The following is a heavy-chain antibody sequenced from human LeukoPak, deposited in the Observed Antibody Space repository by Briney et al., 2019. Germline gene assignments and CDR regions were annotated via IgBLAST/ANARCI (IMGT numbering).Heavy chain of an antibody. CDR1: GGTFSSYA. J-gene: IGHJ4*02. D-gene: IGHD1-26*01. CDR2: IIPIFGTA. V-gene: IGHV1-69*06. Sequence: SVKVSCKASGGTFSSYAISWVRQAPGQGLEWMGGIIPIFGTANYAQKFQGRVTITADKSTSTAYMELSSLRSEDTAVYYCARDYDPLGEVGAEGYFDYWGQGTLVTVSS. CDR3: ARDYDPLGEVGAEGYFDY.